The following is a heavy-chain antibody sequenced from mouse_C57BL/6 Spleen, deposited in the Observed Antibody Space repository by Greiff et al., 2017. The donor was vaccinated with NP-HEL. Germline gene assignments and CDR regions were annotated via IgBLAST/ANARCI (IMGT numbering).Heavy chain of an antibody. CDR2: INPNNGGT. V-gene: IGHV1-26*01. D-gene: IGHD2-4*01. CDR3: AREDYDDY. CDR1: GYTFTDYY. Sequence: EVQLQQSGPELVKPGASVKISCKASGYTFTDYYMNWVKQSHGKSLEWIGDINPNNGGTSYNQKFKGKATLTVDKSSSTAYMELRSLTSEDSAVYYCAREDYDDYWGQSTTLTVSS. J-gene: IGHJ2*01.